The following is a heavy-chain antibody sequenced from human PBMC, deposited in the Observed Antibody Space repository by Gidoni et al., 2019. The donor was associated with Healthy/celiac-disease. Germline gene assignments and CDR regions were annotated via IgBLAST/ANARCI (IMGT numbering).Heavy chain of an antibody. Sequence: QVQLVESGGGVVQPGRSLRLSCAASGFPFSSYAMHWVRQAPGKGLEWVAVISYDGRNKYYADSVKGRFTISRDNSKNTLYLQMNSLRAEDTAVYYCARELIICSGGSCYPDAFDIWGQGTMVTVSS. CDR1: GFPFSSYA. V-gene: IGHV3-30*04. D-gene: IGHD2-15*01. CDR2: ISYDGRNK. J-gene: IGHJ3*02. CDR3: ARELIICSGGSCYPDAFDI.